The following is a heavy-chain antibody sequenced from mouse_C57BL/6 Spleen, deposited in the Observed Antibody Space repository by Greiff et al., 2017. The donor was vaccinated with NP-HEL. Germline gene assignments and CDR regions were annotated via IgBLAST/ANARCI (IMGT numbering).Heavy chain of an antibody. CDR1: GYSITSGYY. V-gene: IGHV3-6*01. Sequence: EVKLVESGPGLVKPSQSLSLTCSVTGYSITSGYYWNWIRQFPGNKLEWMGYISYDGSNNYNPSLKNRISITRDTSKNQFFLKLNSVTTEDTATYYCARASAYYSNYGWFAYWGQGTLVTVSA. D-gene: IGHD2-5*01. J-gene: IGHJ3*01. CDR3: ARASAYYSNYGWFAY. CDR2: ISYDGSN.